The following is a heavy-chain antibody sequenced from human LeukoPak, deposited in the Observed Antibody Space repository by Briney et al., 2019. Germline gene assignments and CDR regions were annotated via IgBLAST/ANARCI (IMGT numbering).Heavy chain of an antibody. CDR1: GYTFTSYG. V-gene: IGHV1-18*01. CDR3: TRRCDGYQVHRWFDP. Sequence: ASVKLSCTASGYTFTSYGISWLRQAPGQGLEWMGWISAYNGNTNYAQMLQGRVTMTTATSTSTAYMKLRSLRSDDTAVYYCTRRCDGYQVHRWFDPCGQGTLVTVSS. J-gene: IGHJ5*02. CDR2: ISAYNGNT. D-gene: IGHD5-24*01.